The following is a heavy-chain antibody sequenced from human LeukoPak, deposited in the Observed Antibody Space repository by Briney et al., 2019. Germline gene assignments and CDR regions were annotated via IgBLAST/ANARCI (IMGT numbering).Heavy chain of an antibody. J-gene: IGHJ3*02. Sequence: GGSLRLSCAASGFTFSSYDMHWVRQATGKGLEWVSAIGTAGDTYYPGSVKGRFTISRENAKNPLYLQMNSLRAGDTAVYYCARASTTVSEDAFDIWGQGTMVTVSS. CDR3: ARASTTVSEDAFDI. CDR1: GFTFSSYD. CDR2: IGTAGDT. D-gene: IGHD4-17*01. V-gene: IGHV3-13*01.